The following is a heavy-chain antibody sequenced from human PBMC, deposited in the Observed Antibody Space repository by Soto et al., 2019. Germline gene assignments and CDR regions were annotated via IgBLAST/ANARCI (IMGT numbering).Heavy chain of an antibody. CDR1: GDSISSSIW. CDR2: IYHSGTT. J-gene: IGHJ4*02. D-gene: IGHD3-10*01. V-gene: IGHV4-4*03. CDR3: ARRGDGSGSLEY. Sequence: QVQLQESGPGLVKPPGTLSLTCAVSGDSISSSIWWSWVRLPPGKGLEWIGEIYHSGTTNYNPSLKSRVTISVDKAKNQFSLNMSSLTAADTAVYYCARRGDGSGSLEYWGQGTLVTVFS.